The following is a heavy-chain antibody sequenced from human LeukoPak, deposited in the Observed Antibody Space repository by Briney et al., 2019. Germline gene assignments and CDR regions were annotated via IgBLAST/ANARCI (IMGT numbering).Heavy chain of an antibody. CDR1: GGSFSGYY. D-gene: IGHD6-13*01. CDR2: INHSGST. V-gene: IGHV4-34*01. Sequence: KPSETLSLTCAVYGGSFSGYYWSWIRQPPGKGLEWIGEINHSGSTNYNPSLKSRVTISVDTSKNQFSLKLSSVTAADTAVYYCAREVVAAAGTVDYWGQGTLVIVSS. J-gene: IGHJ4*02. CDR3: AREVVAAAGTVDY.